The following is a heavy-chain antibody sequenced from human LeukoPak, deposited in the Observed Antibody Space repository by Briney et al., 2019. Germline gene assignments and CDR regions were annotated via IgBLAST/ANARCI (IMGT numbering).Heavy chain of an antibody. V-gene: IGHV1-69*04. D-gene: IGHD4/OR15-4a*01. CDR2: IIPILGIA. J-gene: IGHJ6*02. Sequence: SVKVSCKASGGTFSSYAISWVRQAPGQVLEWMGRIIPILGIANYAQKFQGRVTITADKSTSTAYMELSSLRSEDTAVYYCARRLPDGAAPMDVWGQGTTVTVSS. CDR1: GGTFSSYA. CDR3: ARRLPDGAAPMDV.